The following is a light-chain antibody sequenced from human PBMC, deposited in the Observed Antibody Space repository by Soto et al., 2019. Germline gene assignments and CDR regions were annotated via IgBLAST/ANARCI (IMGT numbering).Light chain of an antibody. V-gene: IGLV1-44*01. CDR1: SSNIGSNT. J-gene: IGLJ1*01. CDR3: AAWDDSLNGNV. Sequence: QSALTQPPSASGTPGQRVTISCSGSSSNIGSNTVNWYQQLPGTAPKLLIYSNNQRPSGVPDRFSGSKSGTSASLAISGLQSEDEADYYCAAWDDSLNGNVFGTGTKLTGL. CDR2: SNN.